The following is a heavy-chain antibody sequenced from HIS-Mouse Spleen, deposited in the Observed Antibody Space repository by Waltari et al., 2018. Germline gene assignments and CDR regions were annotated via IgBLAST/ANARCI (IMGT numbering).Heavy chain of an antibody. CDR2: IYYTGST. V-gene: IGHV4-39*07. CDR3: AREIPYSSSWYDWYFDL. D-gene: IGHD6-13*01. Sequence: QLQLQESGPGLVKPSETPSLTCTVPGGAISSSSYYRGWIRQPPGKGLEWIGGIYYTGSTYYNPSLKSRVTISVDTSKNQFSLKLSSVTAADTAVYYCAREIPYSSSWYDWYFDLWGRGTLVTVSS. CDR1: GGAISSSSYY. J-gene: IGHJ2*01.